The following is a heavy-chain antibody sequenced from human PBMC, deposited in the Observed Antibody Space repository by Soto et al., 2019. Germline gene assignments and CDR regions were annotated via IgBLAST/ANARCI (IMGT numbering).Heavy chain of an antibody. V-gene: IGHV3-23*01. Sequence: EVQLLESGGGLAQPGASLRLSCAASGFTFSNYAMSWVRQAPGKGLEWVSSITASGDYTYYADSVKGRFTISRDNSKNTLYLQMNSLRAGDTAVYYCAKARYFDSTGYLYYFDYWGQGTLITVSS. CDR3: AKARYFDSTGYLYYFDY. CDR1: GFTFSNYA. CDR2: ITASGDYT. D-gene: IGHD3-22*01. J-gene: IGHJ4*02.